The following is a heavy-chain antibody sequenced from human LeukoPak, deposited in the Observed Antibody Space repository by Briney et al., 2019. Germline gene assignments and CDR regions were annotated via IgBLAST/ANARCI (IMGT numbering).Heavy chain of an antibody. CDR2: IYYSGAT. Sequence: PSETLSLTCTVSGGSISGSTYYWGWIRQPPGKGLEWIGSIYYSGATHYNPSLKSRVTVSVDTSKNQFSLKLRSVTAADTAVYYCASRTYRVWGQGTLVTVSS. CDR3: ASRTYRV. J-gene: IGHJ4*02. CDR1: GGSISGSTYY. V-gene: IGHV4-39*01. D-gene: IGHD1-26*01.